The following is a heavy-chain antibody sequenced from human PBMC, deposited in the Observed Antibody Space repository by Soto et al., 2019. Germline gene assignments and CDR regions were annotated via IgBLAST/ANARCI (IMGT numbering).Heavy chain of an antibody. CDR1: GGSISSSSYY. V-gene: IGHV4-39*01. D-gene: IGHD6-13*01. Sequence: PSETLSLTCTVSGGSISSSSYYWGWIRQPPGKGLEWIGSIYYSGSTYYNPSLKSRVTISVDTSKNQFSLKLSSVTAADTAVYYCAKPEPARRAAAGYDAFDIWGQGTMVTVSS. CDR2: IYYSGST. J-gene: IGHJ3*02. CDR3: AKPEPARRAAAGYDAFDI.